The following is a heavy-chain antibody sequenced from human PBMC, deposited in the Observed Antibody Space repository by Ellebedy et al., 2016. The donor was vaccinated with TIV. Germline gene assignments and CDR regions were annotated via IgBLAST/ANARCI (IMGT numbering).Heavy chain of an antibody. CDR2: INPNSGGT. CDR3: AKTIAVAGTVVDGKGYYFDY. CDR1: GYTFTSYY. J-gene: IGHJ4*02. Sequence: AASVKVSCKASGYTFTSYYMHWVRQAPGQGLEWMGWINPNSGGTNYAQKFQGRVTMTRDTSISTAYMELSRLRSDDTAVYYCAKTIAVAGTVVDGKGYYFDYWGQGTLVTVSS. D-gene: IGHD6-19*01. V-gene: IGHV1-2*02.